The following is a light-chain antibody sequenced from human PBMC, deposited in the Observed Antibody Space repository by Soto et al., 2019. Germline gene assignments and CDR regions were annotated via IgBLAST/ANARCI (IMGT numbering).Light chain of an antibody. CDR1: QSVSSNY. Sequence: EIVLTQSPGTLSLSPGERATLSCRASQSVSSNYLAWYQQKPGQAPRLLIYGASNRATGIPDRFSGRGSGTDFTLTISRLEPEDVAVYYCQQYGTSPYTFGQGTKLEI. CDR2: GAS. V-gene: IGKV3-20*01. CDR3: QQYGTSPYT. J-gene: IGKJ2*01.